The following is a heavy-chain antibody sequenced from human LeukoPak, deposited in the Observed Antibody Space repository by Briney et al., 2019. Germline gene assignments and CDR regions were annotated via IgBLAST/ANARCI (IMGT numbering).Heavy chain of an antibody. CDR3: AKVNWGDAFDI. D-gene: IGHD7-27*01. CDR2: ISNSGGST. Sequence: GGSLRLSCAASGFTFSSYVMSWVRQAPGKGLEWVSSISNSGGSTYYADSVKGRFTISRDNSKNTLYLQMNSLRAEDTAVYYCAKVNWGDAFDIWGQGTMVTVSS. V-gene: IGHV3-23*01. J-gene: IGHJ3*02. CDR1: GFTFSSYV.